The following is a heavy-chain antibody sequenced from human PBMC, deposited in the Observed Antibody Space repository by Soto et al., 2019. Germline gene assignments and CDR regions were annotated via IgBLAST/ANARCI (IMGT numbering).Heavy chain of an antibody. CDR1: GGSISSGGYS. V-gene: IGHV4-31*03. CDR3: AREPYSSSWCDY. CDR2: IYYSGST. J-gene: IGHJ4*02. Sequence: SETLSLTCTVSGGSISSGGYSWSLIRQHPGKGLEWIGYIYYSGSTYYNPSLNSRVTISVDTSKNQFSLKLSSVTAADTAVYYCAREPYSSSWCDYWGQGTLVTVSS. D-gene: IGHD6-13*01.